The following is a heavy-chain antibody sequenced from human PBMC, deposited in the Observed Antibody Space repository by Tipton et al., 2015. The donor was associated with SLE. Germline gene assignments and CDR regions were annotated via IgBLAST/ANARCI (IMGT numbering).Heavy chain of an antibody. Sequence: SLRLSCAASGFTFSSYGMHWVRQAPGKGLEWVAVIWYDGSNKYYADSVKGRFTISRDNSKNTLYLQMNSLRAEDTAVYYCAKDRVTTVQGLGMDVWGQGTTVTVSS. D-gene: IGHD4-17*01. CDR1: GFTFSSYG. CDR3: AKDRVTTVQGLGMDV. CDR2: IWYDGSNK. J-gene: IGHJ6*02. V-gene: IGHV3-33*06.